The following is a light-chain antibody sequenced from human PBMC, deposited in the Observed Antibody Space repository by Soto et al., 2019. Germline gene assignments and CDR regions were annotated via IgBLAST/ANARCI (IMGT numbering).Light chain of an antibody. Sequence: SVLTQPASVSGSPGQSITISCTGTSSDVGGYNYVSWYQQHSGKATKLMIYEVSNRPSGVSNRFSGSKSGNTASLTISGLQAEDEADYYCSSYTSSSTPFVFGTGTKVTVL. J-gene: IGLJ1*01. CDR1: SSDVGGYNY. V-gene: IGLV2-14*01. CDR3: SSYTSSSTPFV. CDR2: EVS.